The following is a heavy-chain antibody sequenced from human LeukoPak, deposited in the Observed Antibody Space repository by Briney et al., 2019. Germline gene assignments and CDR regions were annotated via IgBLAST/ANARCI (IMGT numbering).Heavy chain of an antibody. D-gene: IGHD4-17*01. CDR2: INPSDGST. J-gene: IGHJ5*02. CDR3: VRGWWGTDYGWTNWFDP. Sequence: ASVTVSCTASVYTFTSYYMNWVRQAPGQGLEWMGKINPSDGSTDFAQNFQGRVTMTRDTSTSTVYMELSSLRSEDTAVYYCVRGWWGTDYGWTNWFDPWGQGTLVTVSS. CDR1: VYTFTSYY. V-gene: IGHV1-46*01.